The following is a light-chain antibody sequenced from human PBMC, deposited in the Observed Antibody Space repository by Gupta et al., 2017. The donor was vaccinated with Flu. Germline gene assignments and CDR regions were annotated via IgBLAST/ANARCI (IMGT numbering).Light chain of an antibody. CDR3: QSYDNSLSGSKV. CDR2: GNS. CDR1: SSNIGAGYD. Sequence: TISWTGSSSNIGAGYDVHWYQQNPGTAPKVLIYGNSNRPSGVPDRFSGSKSVTSASLAITGLQAEDEADYYCQSYDNSLSGSKVFGGGTKLTVL. V-gene: IGLV1-40*01. J-gene: IGLJ3*02.